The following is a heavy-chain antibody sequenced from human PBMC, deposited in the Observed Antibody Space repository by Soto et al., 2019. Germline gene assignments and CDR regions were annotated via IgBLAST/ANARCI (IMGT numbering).Heavy chain of an antibody. Sequence: SETLSLTCTVSGGSISSSSYYWGWIRQPPGKGLEWIGIIYYSGSTYYNPSLKSRVTISVDTSKNQFSLKLSSVTAADTAVYYCARGVLGPFDYWGQGTLVTVSS. CDR3: ARGVLGPFDY. J-gene: IGHJ4*02. CDR2: IYYSGST. V-gene: IGHV4-39*01. D-gene: IGHD2-8*02. CDR1: GGSISSSSYY.